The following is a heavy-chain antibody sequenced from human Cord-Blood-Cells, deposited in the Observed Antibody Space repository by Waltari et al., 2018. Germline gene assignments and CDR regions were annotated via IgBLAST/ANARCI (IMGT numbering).Heavy chain of an antibody. V-gene: IGHV3-23*01. CDR2: ISGSGGST. J-gene: IGHJ3*02. D-gene: IGHD2-15*01. CDR3: AKGVVVVAASDAFDI. CDR1: GFTFSRYA. Sequence: EVQLLASGGGLVQPGGCLRRSGAASGFTFSRYAMSWVRQAPVKGLEWSSAISGSGGSTYYADSVKGRFTISRDNSKNTLYLQMNSLRAEDTAVYYCAKGVVVVAASDAFDIWGQGTMVTVSS.